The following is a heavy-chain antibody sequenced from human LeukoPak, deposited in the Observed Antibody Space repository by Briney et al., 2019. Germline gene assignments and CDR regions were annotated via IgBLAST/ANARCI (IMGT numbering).Heavy chain of an antibody. Sequence: SETLSLTCTVSGGLISSGSYYWGWIRQPPGKGLEWIASIHYSETTYYNPSLKSRVTISVDTSKNHFSLKLSSVTAADTAVYYCARGPTYQPIDYWGQGTLVTVSS. J-gene: IGHJ4*02. CDR2: IHYSETT. D-gene: IGHD2-2*01. V-gene: IGHV4-39*02. CDR1: GGLISSGSYY. CDR3: ARGPTYQPIDY.